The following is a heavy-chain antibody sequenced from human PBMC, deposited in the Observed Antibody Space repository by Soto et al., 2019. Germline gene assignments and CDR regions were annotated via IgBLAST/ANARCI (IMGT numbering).Heavy chain of an antibody. CDR1: GGSISSYY. D-gene: IGHD4-17*01. Sequence: SETLSLTCTVSGGSISSYYWSWIRQPPGKGLEWIGYISYSGSTNYNPSLKSRLTISVDTSKNQFSLKLSSVTAADTAVYYCARWVTTTSSGPFLDYWGQGTLVTVSS. CDR3: ARWVTTTSSGPFLDY. V-gene: IGHV4-59*01. CDR2: ISYSGST. J-gene: IGHJ4*02.